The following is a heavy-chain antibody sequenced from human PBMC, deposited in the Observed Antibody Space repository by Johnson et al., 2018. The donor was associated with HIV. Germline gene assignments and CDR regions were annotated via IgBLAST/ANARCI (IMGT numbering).Heavy chain of an antibody. J-gene: IGHJ3*02. Sequence: VQLVESGGGVVQPGRSLRLSCVASGFTFSTYGMHWVRQAPGKGLEWVSYLSSRGSTIYYAESGKVRFTISRENAKNSLYLQRNSLRAEDTAVYYCAREKKMGGTFDIWGQGTMVTVSS. CDR3: AREKKMGGTFDI. CDR1: GFTFSTYG. V-gene: IGHV3-48*04. D-gene: IGHD5-24*01. CDR2: LSSRGSTI.